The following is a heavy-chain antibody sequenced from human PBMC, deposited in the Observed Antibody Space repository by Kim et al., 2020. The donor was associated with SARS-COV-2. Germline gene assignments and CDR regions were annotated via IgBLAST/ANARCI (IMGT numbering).Heavy chain of an antibody. V-gene: IGHV4-31*03. J-gene: IGHJ4*02. Sequence: SETLSLTCTVSGGSISSGGYYWSWNRQHPGKGLEWIGYNYYSGSTYYNPSLKSRVTISVDTSKNQFSLKLSSVTATDTAVYYCARETYRHSSLGFDYWGQGTLGTASS. CDR1: GGSISSGGYY. CDR2: NYYSGST. D-gene: IGHD6-6*01. CDR3: ARETYRHSSLGFDY.